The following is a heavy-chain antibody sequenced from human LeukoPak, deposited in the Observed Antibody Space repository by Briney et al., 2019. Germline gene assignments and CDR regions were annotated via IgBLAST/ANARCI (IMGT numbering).Heavy chain of an antibody. CDR3: ARGYCRGGSCHFDS. CDR1: GFTFSYYQ. J-gene: IGHJ4*02. D-gene: IGHD2-15*01. Sequence: GGSLRLSCAASGFTFSYYQMNWVRQAPGKGLEWISYINCSGSTTSFADSERGRFTICRDNAKNAMFVQMNSLRAEDTAVYYCARGYCRGGSCHFDSWVEGRMVSVCS. CDR2: INCSGSTT. V-gene: IGHV3-48*03.